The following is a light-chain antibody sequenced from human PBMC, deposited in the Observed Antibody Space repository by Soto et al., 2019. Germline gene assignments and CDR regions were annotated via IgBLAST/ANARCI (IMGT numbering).Light chain of an antibody. CDR1: SSDVGGYNY. CDR2: DVS. J-gene: IGLJ2*01. V-gene: IGLV2-14*01. Sequence: QSALTQPASVSGSPGQSITISCTGTSSDVGGYNYVSWYQQHPGKVTKLMIYDVSNRPSGVSNRFSGSKSGNTASLTISGRQAEDEADYYCSSYTSSSIVVFGGGTKLTVL. CDR3: SSYTSSSIVV.